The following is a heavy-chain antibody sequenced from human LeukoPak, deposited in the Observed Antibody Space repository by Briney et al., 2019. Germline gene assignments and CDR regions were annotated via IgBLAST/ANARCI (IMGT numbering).Heavy chain of an antibody. J-gene: IGHJ4*02. CDR2: IYHSGST. Sequence: PSQTLSLTSAVSGGSICSGGYSGSWIRQPPGKGLEWIGYIYHSGSTYYNPSLKSRVTISVDRSKNQFSLKLSSVTAADTAVYYCASALGRGYYFDYWDQGTLVTVSS. CDR3: ASALGRGYYFDY. CDR1: GGSICSGGYS. D-gene: IGHD3-10*01. V-gene: IGHV4-30-2*01.